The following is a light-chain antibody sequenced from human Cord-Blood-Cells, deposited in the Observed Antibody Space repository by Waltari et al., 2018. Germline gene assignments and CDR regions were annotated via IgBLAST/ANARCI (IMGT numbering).Light chain of an antibody. V-gene: IGLV1-40*01. CDR1: SSNIGAGYD. CDR3: QSYDSSLSGYV. Sequence: QSVLTQPPSVSGAPGQRVPISCTGSSSNIGAGYDGHWYQQLPGTAPILLIYGNSNRPSGVPDRFAGSKYGTSASLAITGLQAEDEADYYCQSYDSSLSGYVFGTGTNVTVL. J-gene: IGLJ1*01. CDR2: GNS.